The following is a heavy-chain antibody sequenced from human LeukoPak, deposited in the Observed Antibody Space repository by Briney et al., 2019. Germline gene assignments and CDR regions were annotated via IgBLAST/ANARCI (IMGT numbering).Heavy chain of an antibody. CDR3: ARVRRWELLFDY. CDR1: GGSISSYY. D-gene: IGHD2-15*01. V-gene: IGHV4-59*08. Sequence: PSQTLSLTCTVSGGSISSYYWSWIRQPPGKGLEWIGYIYYSGSTNYNPSLKSRVTISVDTSKNQFSLKLSSVTAADTAVYYCARVRRWELLFDYWGQGTLVTVSS. CDR2: IYYSGST. J-gene: IGHJ4*02.